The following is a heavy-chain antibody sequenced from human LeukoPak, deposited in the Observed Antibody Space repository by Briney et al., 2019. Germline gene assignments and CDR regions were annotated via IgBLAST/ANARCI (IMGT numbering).Heavy chain of an antibody. V-gene: IGHV3-30-3*01. CDR3: ARAHSIQLWASFDY. CDR1: GFTFSTYT. Sequence: TGGSLRLSCAASGFTFSTYTMYWVRQAPGKGLDWVALISYDGTNKYYADSVKGRFTISRDNSKNTLYLQMNSLKAEDTAVYYCARAHSIQLWASFDYWGQGALVTVSS. CDR2: ISYDGTNK. J-gene: IGHJ4*02. D-gene: IGHD5-18*01.